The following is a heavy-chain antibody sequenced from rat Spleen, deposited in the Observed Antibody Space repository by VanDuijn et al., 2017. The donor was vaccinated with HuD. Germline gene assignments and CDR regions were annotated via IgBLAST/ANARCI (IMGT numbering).Heavy chain of an antibody. V-gene: IGHV2-30*01. CDR1: GFSLSNYG. D-gene: IGHD1-11*01. CDR2: IWTGGST. J-gene: IGHJ4*01. CDR3: TTATEGPYVLDA. Sequence: QVQLKESGPGLVQPSQTLSLTCTVSGFSLSNYGVIWVRQPTGKSLEWMGVIWTGGSTEYNSALKSRLSISRDTSKSQVFLNMNSLQTDDTGTYYCTTATEGPYVLDAWGQGISVTVSS.